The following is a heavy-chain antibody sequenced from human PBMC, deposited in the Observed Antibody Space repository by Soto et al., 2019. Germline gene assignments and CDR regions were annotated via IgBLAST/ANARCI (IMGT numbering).Heavy chain of an antibody. CDR2: IIPIFGTA. V-gene: IGHV1-69*01. J-gene: IGHJ6*02. CDR3: ARDLSAISSSWSAELLYYYGMDV. Sequence: SGGTFSSYAISWVRQAPGQGLEWMGGIIPIFGTANYAQKFQGRVTITADESTSTAYMELSSLRSEDTAVYYCARDLSAISSSWSAELLYYYGMDVWGQGTTVTVSS. CDR1: GGTFSSYA. D-gene: IGHD6-13*01.